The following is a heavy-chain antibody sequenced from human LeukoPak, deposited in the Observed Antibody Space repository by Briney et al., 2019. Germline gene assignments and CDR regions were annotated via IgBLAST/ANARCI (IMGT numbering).Heavy chain of an antibody. CDR2: INHSGST. CDR3: ARGTTVTRYFYL. CDR1: GGSLSGDY. Sequence: PSETLSFTCAVYGGSLSGDYWSCIRQPPGKGLEWIGEINHSGSTNYNPSLKSRVTISVDTSKNQFSLKLSSVTAADTAVYYCARGTTVTRYFYLWGRGTLVTVSS. V-gene: IGHV4-34*01. J-gene: IGHJ2*01. D-gene: IGHD4-17*01.